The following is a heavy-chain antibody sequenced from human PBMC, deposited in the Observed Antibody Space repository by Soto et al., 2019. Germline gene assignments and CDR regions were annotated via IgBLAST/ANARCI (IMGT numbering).Heavy chain of an antibody. Sequence: PSETLSLTCTVSGGSISSGDYYWSWIRQPPGKGLEWIGYIYYSGSTYYNPSLKSRVTISVDTSKNQFSLKLSSVTAADTAVYYCARTLSLQPWFDPWGQGTLVTVSS. D-gene: IGHD4-4*01. V-gene: IGHV4-30-4*01. J-gene: IGHJ5*02. CDR1: GGSISSGDYY. CDR3: ARTLSLQPWFDP. CDR2: IYYSGST.